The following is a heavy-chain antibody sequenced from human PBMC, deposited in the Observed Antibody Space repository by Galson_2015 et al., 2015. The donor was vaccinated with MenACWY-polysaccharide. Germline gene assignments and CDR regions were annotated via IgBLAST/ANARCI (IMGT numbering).Heavy chain of an antibody. CDR1: GFNFNIHT. D-gene: IGHD6-19*01. CDR2: ISSDGDDK. Sequence: SLRLSCAAAGFNFNIHTMHWVRQAPGKGLEWVALISSDGDDKYYADSVKGRFTFSRDNHKNMVFLEMNSLRAEDTAVYYCVRDGGGGNGWYWFDLWGQGTRVTVSS. J-gene: IGHJ5*02. V-gene: IGHV3-30-3*01. CDR3: VRDGGGGNGWYWFDL.